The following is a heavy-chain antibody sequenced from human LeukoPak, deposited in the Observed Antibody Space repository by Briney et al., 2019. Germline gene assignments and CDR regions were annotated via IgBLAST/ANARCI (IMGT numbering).Heavy chain of an antibody. CDR2: FYYSGST. Sequence: SETLSLTCTVSGGSISTTTYYWGWIRQPPGKGLEWIGSFYYSGSTYYNPSLKSRVTLSVDTSKNQFSLRLSSVTAADTAIYYCASADSTGCSYGGWYFDLWGRGTLVSASS. J-gene: IGHJ2*01. V-gene: IGHV4-39*01. D-gene: IGHD3-22*01. CDR1: GGSISTTTYY. CDR3: ASADSTGCSYGGWYFDL.